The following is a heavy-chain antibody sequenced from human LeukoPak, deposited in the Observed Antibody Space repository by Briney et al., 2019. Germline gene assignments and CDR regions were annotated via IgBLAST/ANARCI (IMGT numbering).Heavy chain of an antibody. CDR1: GGSISTSSYY. Sequence: SETLSLTCTVSGGSISTSSYYWGWIRQPPGKGLECIGNIYYSGSTYYNPSLKSRVTISVDTSKNQFSLKLSSVTAADTAVYYCVRGRSEDAFDIWGQGTMVTVSS. D-gene: IGHD2-15*01. J-gene: IGHJ3*02. CDR2: IYYSGST. CDR3: VRGRSEDAFDI. V-gene: IGHV4-39*07.